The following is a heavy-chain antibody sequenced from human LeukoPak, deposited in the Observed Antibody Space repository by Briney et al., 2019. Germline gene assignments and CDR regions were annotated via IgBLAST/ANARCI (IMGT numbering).Heavy chain of an antibody. CDR3: AREYYYDSSGYSEGYFDY. D-gene: IGHD3-22*01. CDR1: GFTFSSYW. J-gene: IGHJ4*02. Sequence: GGSLRLSCAASGFTFSSYWMSWVRQAPGKGLEWVANIKQDGSEKYYVDSVKGRFTISRDNAKNSLYLQMNSLRAEDTAVYYCAREYYYDSSGYSEGYFDYWGQGTLVTVSS. V-gene: IGHV3-7*01. CDR2: IKQDGSEK.